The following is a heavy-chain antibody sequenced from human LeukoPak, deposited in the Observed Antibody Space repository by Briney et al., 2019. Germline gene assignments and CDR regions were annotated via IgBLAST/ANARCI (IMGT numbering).Heavy chain of an antibody. CDR2: IFYSGRT. V-gene: IGHV4-39*01. CDR3: VRVTYPGLPWFED. D-gene: IGHD3-16*01. CDR1: GGSISSSGYY. J-gene: IGHJ5*02. Sequence: SETLSLTCTVSGGSISSSGYYWGWIRQPPGKGLEWIGSIFYSGRTFYNPSLKSRGTISVDTSKNQFSLNLTSVTATDTAVYYCVRVTYPGLPWFEDWGQGTLVTVSS.